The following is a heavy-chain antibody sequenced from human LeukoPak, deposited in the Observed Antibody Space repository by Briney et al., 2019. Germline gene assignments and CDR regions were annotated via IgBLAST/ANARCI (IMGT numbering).Heavy chain of an antibody. Sequence: ASVKVSCKASGYTFTGYYMHWVRQAPGQGLEWMGWINPNSGGTNYAQKFQGRVTMTRDTSISTAYMELSRLRSDDTAVYYCARVSGEGVIGYCSGGSCLKSNWFDPWGQGTLVNVSS. J-gene: IGHJ5*02. D-gene: IGHD2-15*01. CDR2: INPNSGGT. CDR1: GYTFTGYY. CDR3: ARVSGEGVIGYCSGGSCLKSNWFDP. V-gene: IGHV1-2*02.